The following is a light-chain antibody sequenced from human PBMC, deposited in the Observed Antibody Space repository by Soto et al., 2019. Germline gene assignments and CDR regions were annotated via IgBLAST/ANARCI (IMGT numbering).Light chain of an antibody. CDR2: EVS. CDR3: SSYTSSSTLVV. V-gene: IGLV2-14*01. CDR1: SSDVGGYNY. J-gene: IGLJ2*01. Sequence: QAVLTQPASVSGSPGQSITISCTGTSSDVGGYNYVSWYQQHPGKAPKLMIYEVSNRPSGVSNRFSGSKSGNTASLTISGLQAEDGADYYCSSYTSSSTLVVFGGGTKVTVL.